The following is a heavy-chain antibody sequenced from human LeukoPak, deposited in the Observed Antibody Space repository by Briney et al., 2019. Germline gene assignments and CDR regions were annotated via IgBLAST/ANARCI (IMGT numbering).Heavy chain of an antibody. D-gene: IGHD6-19*01. CDR3: AKRTEQWLSPETYFDY. CDR1: GLTFSSYA. V-gene: IGHV3-23*01. J-gene: IGHJ4*02. Sequence: GGSLRLSCAASGLTFSSYAMSWVRQAPGKGLEWVSAVSGSGDNTYYADSVKGRFTISRDNFKNMLYLQMNSLRAEDTAVYYCAKRTEQWLSPETYFDYWGQGTLVTVSS. CDR2: VSGSGDNT.